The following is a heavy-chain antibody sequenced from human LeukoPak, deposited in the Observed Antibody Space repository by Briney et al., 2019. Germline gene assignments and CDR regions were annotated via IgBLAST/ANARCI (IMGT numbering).Heavy chain of an antibody. D-gene: IGHD2-2*01. CDR3: ARVDIVVGGGDFDY. Sequence: ASVKVSCKASGYTFTSYGISWVRQAPGQGLEWMGWISAYNGNTNYAQKLQGRVTMTTDTSTSTAYMELRSLGSDDTAVYYCARVDIVVGGGDFDYWSQGTLVTVSS. V-gene: IGHV1-18*01. J-gene: IGHJ4*02. CDR1: GYTFTSYG. CDR2: ISAYNGNT.